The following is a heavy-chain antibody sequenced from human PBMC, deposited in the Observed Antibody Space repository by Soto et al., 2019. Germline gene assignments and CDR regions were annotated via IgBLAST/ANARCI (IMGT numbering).Heavy chain of an antibody. J-gene: IGHJ5*02. V-gene: IGHV1-2*04. Sequence: ASVKVSCKASGYTFTGYYMHWVRQAPGQGLEWMGWINPNSGGTNYAQKFQGWVTVTRDTSISTAYMELSRLRSDDTAVYYCARDQGTRLLWFGYNWFDPWGQGTLVTVSS. CDR3: ARDQGTRLLWFGYNWFDP. D-gene: IGHD3-10*01. CDR2: INPNSGGT. CDR1: GYTFTGYY.